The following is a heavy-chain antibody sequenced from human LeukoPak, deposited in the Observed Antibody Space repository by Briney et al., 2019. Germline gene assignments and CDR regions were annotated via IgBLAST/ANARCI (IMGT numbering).Heavy chain of an antibody. V-gene: IGHV1-3*01. Sequence: ASVRVSCKASGYTFTRYAMHWVRQAPGERLEWMGWINAGNGNTKYSQKFQGKVTITRDTSASTAYMELSSLRSEDTAVYYCARGSSGYPHYFDYWGQGTLVTVSS. D-gene: IGHD3-22*01. CDR3: ARGSSGYPHYFDY. J-gene: IGHJ4*02. CDR2: INAGNGNT. CDR1: GYTFTRYA.